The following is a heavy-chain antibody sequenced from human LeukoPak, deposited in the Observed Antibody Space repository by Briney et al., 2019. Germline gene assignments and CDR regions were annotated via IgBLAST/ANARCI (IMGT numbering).Heavy chain of an antibody. CDR1: GFTFSSYA. V-gene: IGHV3-23*01. CDR2: ISGSGGST. D-gene: IGHD6-19*01. J-gene: IGHJ4*02. CDR3: AKDAGGGYSSGWYFDDY. Sequence: GGSLRLSCAVSGFTFSSYAMSWVRQAPGKGLEWVSAISGSGGSTYYADSVKGRFTISRDNSKNTLYLQMNSLRAEDTAVYYCAKDAGGGYSSGWYFDDYWGQGTLVTVSS.